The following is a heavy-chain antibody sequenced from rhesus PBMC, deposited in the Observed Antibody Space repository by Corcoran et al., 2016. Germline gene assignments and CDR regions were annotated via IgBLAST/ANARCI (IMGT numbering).Heavy chain of an antibody. D-gene: IGHD5-30*01. J-gene: IGHJ4*01. CDR2: IYGSGSST. CDR3: ARDRIQWVQFGRYD. Sequence: QLQLQESGPGLVKPSETLSVTCAVSGGSISSSYWSWIRQAPGKGLEGIGYIYGSGSSTNYNPSLTSRVTRSVDPSKNQLSLKLSSVTAADTAVYYCARDRIQWVQFGRYDWGQGVLVTVSS. V-gene: IGHV4-169*02. CDR1: GGSISSSY.